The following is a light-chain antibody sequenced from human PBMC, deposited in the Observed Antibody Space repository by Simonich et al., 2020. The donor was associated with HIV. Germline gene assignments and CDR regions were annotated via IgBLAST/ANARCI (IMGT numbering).Light chain of an antibody. Sequence: DIVMTQSPDSLAVSLGERATINCKSSQSVLSSSNNKNFLTWYQQKPGQPPRLLIYWASIRESGVPDRVSGRGSGTDFTLTISSLQVEDVAVYYCQQYYSTPRTFGQGTKVEIK. CDR3: QQYYSTPRT. CDR1: QSVLSSSNNKNF. J-gene: IGKJ1*01. V-gene: IGKV4-1*01. CDR2: WAS.